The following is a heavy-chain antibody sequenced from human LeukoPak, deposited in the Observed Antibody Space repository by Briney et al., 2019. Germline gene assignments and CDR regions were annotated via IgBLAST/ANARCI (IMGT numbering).Heavy chain of an antibody. CDR2: ISSSGSTI. V-gene: IGHV3-48*03. Sequence: GGSLRLSCAASGFTFSSYEMNWVRQAPGKGLEWVSYISSSGSTIYYADSVKGRFTISRDNAKNSLYLQMTSLRAEDTAVYYCAREVPTGTSFDYWAQGTLVTVSS. D-gene: IGHD4-17*01. CDR1: GFTFSSYE. J-gene: IGHJ4*02. CDR3: AREVPTGTSFDY.